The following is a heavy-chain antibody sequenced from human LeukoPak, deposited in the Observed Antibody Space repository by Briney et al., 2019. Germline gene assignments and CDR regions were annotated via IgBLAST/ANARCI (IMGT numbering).Heavy chain of an antibody. Sequence: GGSLRLSCAASGFTFSSYGMHWVRQAPGKGLEWVAVISYDGSNKYYADSVKGRFTISRDNSKNTLYLQMNSLRAEDTAVYYCAKAARGTMVRGVLFDYWGQGTLVTVSS. V-gene: IGHV3-30*18. CDR2: ISYDGSNK. CDR1: GFTFSSYG. J-gene: IGHJ4*02. CDR3: AKAARGTMVRGVLFDY. D-gene: IGHD3-10*01.